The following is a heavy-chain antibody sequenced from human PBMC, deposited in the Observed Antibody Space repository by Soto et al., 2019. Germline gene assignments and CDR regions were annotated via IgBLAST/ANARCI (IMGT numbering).Heavy chain of an antibody. Sequence: SETLSLTCAVSGYSISSGYYWGWIRQPPGKGLEWIGSIYHSGSTYYNPSLKSRVTISVDTSKNQFSLKLSSVTAADTAVYYCARCPNYIRNFDYWGRGTLVTVSS. V-gene: IGHV4-38-2*01. CDR1: GYSISSGYY. D-gene: IGHD3-10*01. CDR2: IYHSGST. CDR3: ARCPNYIRNFDY. J-gene: IGHJ4*02.